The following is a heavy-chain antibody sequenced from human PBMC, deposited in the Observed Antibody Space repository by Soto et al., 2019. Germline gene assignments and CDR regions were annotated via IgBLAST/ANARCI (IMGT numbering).Heavy chain of an antibody. V-gene: IGHV3-7*01. CDR3: ARDHQPTVTTLYYYYMDV. CDR2: IKQDGSVK. Sequence: GESLKISCAASGFTFSSYWMSWVRQAPGKGLEWVANIKQDGSVKYYVDSVKGRFTISRDNAKNSLYLQMNSLRAEDTAVYYCARDHQPTVTTLYYYYMDVWGKGTTVTVSS. D-gene: IGHD4-17*01. J-gene: IGHJ6*03. CDR1: GFTFSSYW.